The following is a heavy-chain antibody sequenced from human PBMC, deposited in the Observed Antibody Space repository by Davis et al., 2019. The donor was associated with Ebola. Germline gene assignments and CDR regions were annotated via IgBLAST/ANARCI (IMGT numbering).Heavy chain of an antibody. V-gene: IGHV4-34*01. J-gene: IGHJ2*01. CDR2: INHSGST. D-gene: IGHD5-12*01. CDR1: GGSFSGYY. CDR3: AREGQWLRFDWYFDL. Sequence: SETLSLTCAVYGGSFSGYYWSWIRQPPGKGLEWIGEINHSGSTNYNPSLKSRVTISVDTSKNQFSLKLSSVTAADTAVYYCAREGQWLRFDWYFDLWGRGTLVTVSS.